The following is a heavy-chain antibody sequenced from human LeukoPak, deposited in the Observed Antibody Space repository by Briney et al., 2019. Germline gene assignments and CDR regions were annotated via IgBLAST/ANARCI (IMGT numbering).Heavy chain of an antibody. V-gene: IGHV1-18*01. D-gene: IGHD3-9*01. Sequence: ASVKVSCKASGYTVISYGISWVRQAPGQGLEWMGWISTYNGNTNYAQKVQGRVTMTTDTSTSTAYMELRSLRSDDTAVYYCARDPDISTNWFDPWGQGTLVTVSS. J-gene: IGHJ5*02. CDR3: ARDPDISTNWFDP. CDR1: GYTVISYG. CDR2: ISTYNGNT.